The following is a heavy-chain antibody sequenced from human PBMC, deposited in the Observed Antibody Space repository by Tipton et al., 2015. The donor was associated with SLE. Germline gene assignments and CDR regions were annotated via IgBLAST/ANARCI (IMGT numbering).Heavy chain of an antibody. J-gene: IGHJ4*02. Sequence: SLRLSCAASGFTFSRYWMTWVRQAPGKGLEWVDNIKEDGSEKYYVDSVKGRFTISRDNVKNSLYLQMNSLRAEDTAVYYCARDHGIAVGIDYWGQGTLVTVSS. CDR1: GFTFSRYW. CDR2: IKEDGSEK. D-gene: IGHD6-19*01. V-gene: IGHV3-7*01. CDR3: ARDHGIAVGIDY.